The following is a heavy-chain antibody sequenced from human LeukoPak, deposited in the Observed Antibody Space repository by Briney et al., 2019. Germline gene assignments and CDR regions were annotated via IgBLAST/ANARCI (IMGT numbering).Heavy chain of an antibody. D-gene: IGHD3-10*01. CDR2: ISISGTTT. CDR1: GFTVSSNY. CDR3: ARGTMASDF. Sequence: GGSLRLSCAASGFTVSSNYMSWVRQAPGKGLEWVSYISISGTTTFYVDSVKGRFTISRDNTKNSLYLQMNSLRAEDTAMYYCARGTMASDFWGQGTLVTVSS. J-gene: IGHJ4*02. V-gene: IGHV3-11*01.